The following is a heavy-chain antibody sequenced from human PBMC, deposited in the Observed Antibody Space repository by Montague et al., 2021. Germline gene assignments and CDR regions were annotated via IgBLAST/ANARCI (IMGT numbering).Heavy chain of an antibody. CDR1: GFSFSSYW. D-gene: IGHD6-13*01. CDR2: ITLDGSST. CDR3: ARNLASAAPGAFDI. J-gene: IGHJ3*02. V-gene: IGHV3-74*01. Sequence: SLRLSCAASGFSFSSYWMHWARHAPGKGLLWVSRITLDGSSTPFADSVTGRFTTSRDNAKATLYLQMNSLRVEDTAVYYCARNLASAAPGAFDIWGQGTMVTVSS.